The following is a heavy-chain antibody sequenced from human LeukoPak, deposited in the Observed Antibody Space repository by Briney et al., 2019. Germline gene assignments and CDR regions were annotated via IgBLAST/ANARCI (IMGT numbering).Heavy chain of an antibody. CDR3: AKGGAAESSQIN. CDR1: GFTFSSYA. V-gene: IGHV3-23*01. Sequence: PGGSLRLSCAASGFTFSSYAMSWVRQAPGKGLEWVSAISGSGGSTYYADSVKGRFTISRDNARNSLYLQMNSLRAEDTAVYYCAKGGAAESSQINWGQGTLVTVSS. J-gene: IGHJ4*02. D-gene: IGHD3-10*01. CDR2: ISGSGGST.